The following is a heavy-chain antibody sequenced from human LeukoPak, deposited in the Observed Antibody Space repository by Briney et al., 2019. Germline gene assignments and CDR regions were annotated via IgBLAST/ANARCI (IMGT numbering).Heavy chain of an antibody. Sequence: ASVKVSCTASGDILNSYHIHWVRQAPGQGLEWMGRIIPILGIANYAQKFQGRVTITADKSTSTAYMELSSLRSEDTAVYYCARVGYCGGDCYSSFWGQGTLVTVSS. D-gene: IGHD2-21*02. J-gene: IGHJ4*02. CDR1: GDILNSYH. V-gene: IGHV1-69*04. CDR3: ARVGYCGGDCYSSF. CDR2: IIPILGIA.